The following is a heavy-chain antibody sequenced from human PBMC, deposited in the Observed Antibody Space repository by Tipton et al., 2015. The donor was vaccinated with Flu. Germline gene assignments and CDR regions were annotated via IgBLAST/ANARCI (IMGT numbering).Heavy chain of an antibody. J-gene: IGHJ3*02. D-gene: IGHD2-8*01. CDR1: GFTFSNAW. CDR3: TTEDIVLMVYAASDAFDI. CDR2: IKSKTDGGTT. V-gene: IGHV3-15*01. Sequence: SLRLSCAASGFTFSNAWMSWVRQAPGKGLEWVGRIKSKTDGGTTDYAAPVKGRFTISRDDSKNTLYLQMNSLKTEDTAVYYCTTEDIVLMVYAASDAFDIWGQGTMVTVSS.